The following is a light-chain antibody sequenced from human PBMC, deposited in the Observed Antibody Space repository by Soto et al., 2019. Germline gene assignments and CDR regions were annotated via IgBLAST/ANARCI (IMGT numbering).Light chain of an antibody. Sequence: QSALTQPASVSGSPGQSITISCTGTSSDIGDYNYVSWYQQHPGKAPKLMLYDVSDRPSGVSNRFSGSKSGNTASLTISGLQAEDEADYYCSSFTSYSTLVFGGGTKLTVL. J-gene: IGLJ2*01. V-gene: IGLV2-14*01. CDR2: DVS. CDR1: SSDIGDYNY. CDR3: SSFTSYSTLV.